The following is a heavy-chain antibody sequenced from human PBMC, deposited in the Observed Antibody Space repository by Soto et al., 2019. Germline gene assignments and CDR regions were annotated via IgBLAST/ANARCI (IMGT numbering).Heavy chain of an antibody. J-gene: IGHJ4*02. D-gene: IGHD3-9*01. CDR2: ISAYNGNT. CDR3: ARDPPDDYDILTGYYISDY. Sequence: ASVKVSCKASGYTFTSYGISWVRQAPGQGLEWMGWISAYNGNTNYAQKLQGRVTMTTDTSTSTAYMELRSLRSDDTAVYYCARDPPDDYDILTGYYISDYWGQGTLVTVSS. V-gene: IGHV1-18*01. CDR1: GYTFTSYG.